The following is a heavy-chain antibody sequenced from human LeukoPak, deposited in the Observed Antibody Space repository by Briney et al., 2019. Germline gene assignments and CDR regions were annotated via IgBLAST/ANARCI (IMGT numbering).Heavy chain of an antibody. V-gene: IGHV4-39*01. J-gene: IGHJ4*02. CDR3: ARASLRGLWVDY. CDR1: DGSITSSSYY. CDR2: VYYSGNT. Sequence: SETLSLTCSVSDGSITSSSYYWGWIRQPPGKGLEWIGSVYYSGNTYYNPSLKSRVTISVDKSKNQFSLKLSSVTAADTAMYYCARASLRGLWVDYWGQGTLVTVSS. D-gene: IGHD3-10*01.